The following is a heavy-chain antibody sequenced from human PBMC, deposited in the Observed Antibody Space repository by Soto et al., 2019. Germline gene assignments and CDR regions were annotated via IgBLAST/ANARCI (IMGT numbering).Heavy chain of an antibody. CDR3: ARDGVGSSSSPFDY. Sequence: PSETLSLTCTVSGGSISSGGYYWSWIRQHPGKGLEWIGYIYYSGSTYYNPSLKSRVTISVDTSKNQFSLKLGSVTAADTAVYYCARDGVGSSSSPFDYWGQGTLVTVSS. CDR1: GGSISSGGYY. CDR2: IYYSGST. D-gene: IGHD6-6*01. V-gene: IGHV4-31*03. J-gene: IGHJ4*02.